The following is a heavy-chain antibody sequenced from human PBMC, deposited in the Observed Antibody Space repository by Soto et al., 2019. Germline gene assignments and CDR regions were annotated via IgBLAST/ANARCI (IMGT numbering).Heavy chain of an antibody. CDR3: AASDDDSSGYYGY. J-gene: IGHJ4*02. V-gene: IGHV1-58*02. Sequence: ASVKVSCKASGFTFTSSAMQWVRQARGQRLEWIGWIVVGSGNTNYAQKFQERVTITRDMSTSTAYMELSSLRSEDTAVYYCAASDDDSSGYYGYWGQGTLVTVSS. CDR2: IVVGSGNT. D-gene: IGHD3-22*01. CDR1: GFTFTSSA.